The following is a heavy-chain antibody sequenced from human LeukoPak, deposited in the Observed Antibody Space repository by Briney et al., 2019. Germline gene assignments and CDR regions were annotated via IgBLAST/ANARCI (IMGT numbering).Heavy chain of an antibody. Sequence: ASVKVSCKASGYTFTGYYMHWVRQAPGQGLEWMGWMNPNSGNTGYAQKFQGRVTITRNTSISTAYMELSSLRSEDTAVYYCAVGDILTGYCHYWGQGTLVTVSS. CDR1: GYTFTGYY. J-gene: IGHJ4*02. CDR3: AVGDILTGYCHY. D-gene: IGHD3-9*01. CDR2: MNPNSGNT. V-gene: IGHV1-8*03.